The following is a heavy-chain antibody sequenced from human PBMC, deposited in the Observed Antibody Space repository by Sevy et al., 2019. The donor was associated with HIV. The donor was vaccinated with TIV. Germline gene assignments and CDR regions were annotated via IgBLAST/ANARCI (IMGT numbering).Heavy chain of an antibody. Sequence: GGSLRLSCAASEISFSDYYMSWIRQTPGKGLEWISYISSGGSIIYYSDSVKGRFTISRDNVKNSLYLQMNSLRAEDTAVYYCTRVRYNYGSYYFDYWGHGTLVTVSS. J-gene: IGHJ4*01. CDR1: EISFSDYY. CDR2: ISSGGSII. CDR3: TRVRYNYGSYYFDY. D-gene: IGHD1-1*01. V-gene: IGHV3-11*01.